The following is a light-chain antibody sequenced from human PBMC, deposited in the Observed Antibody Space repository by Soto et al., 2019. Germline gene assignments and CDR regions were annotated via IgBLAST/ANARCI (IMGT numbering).Light chain of an antibody. CDR1: RSNIRSNY. Sequence: QAVVTQPPSASGTPGQRVNISCSGSRSNIRSNYVYWYQQLPGTAPKLLIYRNNQRPSGVPDRFSGSKSGTSASLAISGLRSEDESHYYCAVWDDNLRGVFGGGTKLTVL. J-gene: IGLJ3*02. CDR3: AVWDDNLRGV. V-gene: IGLV1-47*01. CDR2: RNN.